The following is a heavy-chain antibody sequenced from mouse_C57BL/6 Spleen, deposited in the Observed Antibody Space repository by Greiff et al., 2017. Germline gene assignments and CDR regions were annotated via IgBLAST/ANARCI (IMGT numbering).Heavy chain of an antibody. J-gene: IGHJ4*01. CDR1: GYTFTGYW. CDR3: ARTAGYSNYLYYYDMDY. V-gene: IGHV1-9*01. D-gene: IGHD2-5*01. CDR2: ILPGRGST. Sequence: QVQLQQSGAELMKPGASVKLSCKATGYTFTGYWIEWVKQRPGHGLEWIGEILPGRGSTNYNEKFKGKATFTADTSSNTAYMQLSSLTTEDSAIYYCARTAGYSNYLYYYDMDYWGQGTTVTVSS.